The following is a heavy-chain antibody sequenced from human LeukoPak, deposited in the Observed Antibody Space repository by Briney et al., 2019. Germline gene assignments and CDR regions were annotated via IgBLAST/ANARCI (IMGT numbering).Heavy chain of an antibody. CDR1: GYTFIDYC. V-gene: IGHV1-2*06. D-gene: IGHD6-19*01. Sequence: GASMKVSCKASGYTFIDYCIHWVRQAPGQGLEWMGRINPNSGGTNYAQKFQGRVTMTRDTSISTAYMELSRLRSDDTAVYYCARVPPGEQWLVRGNWFDPWGQGTLVTVSS. CDR3: ARVPPGEQWLVRGNWFDP. J-gene: IGHJ5*02. CDR2: INPNSGGT.